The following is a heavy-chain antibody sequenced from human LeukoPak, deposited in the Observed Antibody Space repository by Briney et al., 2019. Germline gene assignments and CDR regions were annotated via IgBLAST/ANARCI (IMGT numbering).Heavy chain of an antibody. CDR3: AKDTLGYSSSLYKGGYY. V-gene: IGHV3-23*01. D-gene: IGHD6-13*01. CDR1: GFTFSSYA. J-gene: IGHJ4*02. CDR2: ISGSGGST. Sequence: GGSLRLSCAASGFTFSSYAMSWVRQAPGKGLEWVSAISGSGGSTYYADSVKGRFTISRDNSKNTLYLQMNSLRAEDTAVYYCAKDTLGYSSSLYKGGYYWGQGTLVTVSS.